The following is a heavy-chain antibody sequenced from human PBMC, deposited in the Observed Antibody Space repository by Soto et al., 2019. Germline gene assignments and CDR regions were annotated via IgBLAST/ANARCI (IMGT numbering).Heavy chain of an antibody. V-gene: IGHV3-74*01. CDR1: GFTFSSYW. CDR2: INSDGSST. D-gene: IGHD6-19*01. J-gene: IGHJ4*02. Sequence: EVQLVESGGGLVQPGGSLRLSCAASGFTFSSYWLHWVRQAPGKGLVWLSRINSDGSSTNYADSVKGRFTISRDNGKSTLYLQLNSVRAEDTAVYYCARKGAVAGFGYWGQGTLVTVSS. CDR3: ARKGAVAGFGY.